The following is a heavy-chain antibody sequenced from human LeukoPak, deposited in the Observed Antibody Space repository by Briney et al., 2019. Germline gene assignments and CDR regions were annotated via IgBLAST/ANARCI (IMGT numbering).Heavy chain of an antibody. CDR2: IYTSGNT. D-gene: IGHD1-26*01. J-gene: IGHJ6*03. CDR1: GGSISSSSYY. V-gene: IGHV4-61*02. Sequence: PSETLSLTCTVSGGSISSSSYYWGWIRQPAGKGLEWIGRIYTSGNTNYNPSLKSRVTMSVDTSKNQFSLKLSSVTAADTAVYYCARGYSGSFGRYYYYYTDVWGKGTTVTISS. CDR3: ARGYSGSFGRYYYYYTDV.